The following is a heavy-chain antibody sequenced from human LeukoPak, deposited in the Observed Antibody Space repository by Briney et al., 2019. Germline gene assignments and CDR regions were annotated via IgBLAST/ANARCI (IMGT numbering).Heavy chain of an antibody. J-gene: IGHJ4*02. V-gene: IGHV3-74*01. CDR3: ATSRTFDY. CDR1: GFAFSNAW. Sequence: PGGSLRLSCAASGFAFSNAWMSWVRQAPGKGLVWVSRINSDGSSTSYADSVKGRFTISRDNAKNTVYLQMNSLRAEDTAVYYCATSRTFDYWGQGTLVTVSS. D-gene: IGHD2-8*01. CDR2: INSDGSST.